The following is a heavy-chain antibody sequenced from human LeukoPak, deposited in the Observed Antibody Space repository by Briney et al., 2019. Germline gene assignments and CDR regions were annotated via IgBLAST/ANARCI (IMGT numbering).Heavy chain of an antibody. CDR3: ARGGNYYPDY. CDR2: IKEDGTEK. D-gene: IGHD3-3*01. V-gene: IGHV3-7*03. Sequence: GGTLRLSCVASGFTFSYYWMTWVRQVPRKGLEWVANIKEDGTEKYYVDSVKGRFTISRDNAKISLSLQMNNLRAEDTAVYFCARGGNYYPDYWGQGTLVTVSS. CDR1: GFTFSYYW. J-gene: IGHJ4*02.